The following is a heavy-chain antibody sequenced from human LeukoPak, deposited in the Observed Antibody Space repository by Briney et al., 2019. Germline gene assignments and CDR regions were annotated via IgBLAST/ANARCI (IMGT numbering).Heavy chain of an antibody. CDR2: ISWDGGNT. CDR1: GFTFDDYA. D-gene: IGHD1-26*01. Sequence: GGSLRLSCAASGFTFDDYAMHWVRQAPGKGLEWVSLISWDGGNTYSADSVKGRFTISRDNSKNSLYLQMNSLRAEDTALYYCAKYSGSLRAFDIWGQGTMVTVSS. CDR3: AKYSGSLRAFDI. V-gene: IGHV3-43D*03. J-gene: IGHJ3*02.